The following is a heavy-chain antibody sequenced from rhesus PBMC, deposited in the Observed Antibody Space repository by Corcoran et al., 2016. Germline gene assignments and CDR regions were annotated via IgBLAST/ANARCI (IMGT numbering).Heavy chain of an antibody. CDR1: GGSISSGYYY. Sequence: QVQLQESGPGLVKPSETLSLTCAVSGGSISSGYYYWSWIRQPPGKGLEWIGYINYSGSTSYHPSLKSRVTISRDTSKNQFSLKLSSVTAADTAVYYCAREYPVTTRFEFWGQGALVTVSS. V-gene: IGHV4-122*02. D-gene: IGHD4-23*01. J-gene: IGHJ1*01. CDR2: INYSGST. CDR3: AREYPVTTRFEF.